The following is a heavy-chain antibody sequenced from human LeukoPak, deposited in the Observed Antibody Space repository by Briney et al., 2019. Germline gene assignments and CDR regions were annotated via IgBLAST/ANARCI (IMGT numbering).Heavy chain of an antibody. CDR3: ARGPARGGYCSSTSCYGHWFDP. J-gene: IGHJ5*02. D-gene: IGHD2-2*01. Sequence: GGSLRLSCAASGFTVSSNYMSWVRQAPGKGLEWVSVIYSGGSTYYADSVKGRFTISRDNSKSTLYLQMNSLRAEDTAVYYCARGPARGGYCSSTSCYGHWFDPWGQGTLVTVSS. CDR1: GFTVSSNY. CDR2: IYSGGST. V-gene: IGHV3-66*02.